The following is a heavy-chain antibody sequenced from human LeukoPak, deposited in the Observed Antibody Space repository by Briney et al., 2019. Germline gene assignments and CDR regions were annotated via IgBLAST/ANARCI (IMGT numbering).Heavy chain of an antibody. CDR2: IYTSGST. Sequence: SETLSLTCTVSGGSISSGSYYWSWIRQPAGKGLEWIGRIYTSGSTNYNPSLKSRVTISVDTSKNQFFLKLSSVTAADTAVYDCARDRPAYYSDSSGYPWRQGTLVTLSS. D-gene: IGHD3-22*01. CDR3: ARDRPAYYSDSSGYP. CDR1: GGSISSGSYY. V-gene: IGHV4-61*02. J-gene: IGHJ5*02.